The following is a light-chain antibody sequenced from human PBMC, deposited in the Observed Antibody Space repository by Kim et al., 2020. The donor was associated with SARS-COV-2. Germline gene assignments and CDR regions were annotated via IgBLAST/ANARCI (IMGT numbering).Light chain of an antibody. Sequence: GSPGEIAPLSCRASHSVSGNLAWYQQKPGQAPRLLIYDASTGATDIPARFSGSGSGTEFTLTISSLQSEDFAVYYCQQYDNWPLTFGQGTKVEIK. J-gene: IGKJ1*01. V-gene: IGKV3-15*01. CDR2: DAS. CDR1: HSVSGN. CDR3: QQYDNWPLT.